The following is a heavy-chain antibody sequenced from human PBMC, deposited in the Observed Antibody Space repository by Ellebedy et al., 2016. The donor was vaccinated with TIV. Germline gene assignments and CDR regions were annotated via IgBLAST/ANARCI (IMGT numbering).Heavy chain of an antibody. CDR1: GFIFKDYA. V-gene: IGHV3-69-1*01. CDR2: ISGESER. CDR3: ARISGDTHKWVDP. Sequence: GESLKISCVASGFIFKDYAVAWVRQAPGKGLEWVSTISGESERRHYAESVEGRFTISRDNAKNSLYLQMNSLRADDTAVYYCARISGDTHKWVDPWGQGTLVSVSS. D-gene: IGHD2-21*01. J-gene: IGHJ5*02.